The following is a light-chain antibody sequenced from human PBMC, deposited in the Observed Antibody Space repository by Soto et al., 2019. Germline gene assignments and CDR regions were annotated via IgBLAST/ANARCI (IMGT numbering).Light chain of an antibody. CDR2: DAS. CDR3: QQYGNSPQT. CDR1: QSVRSSY. V-gene: IGKV3-20*01. J-gene: IGKJ2*01. Sequence: EIVLTQSPGTLSLSPGAGATLACRASQSVRSSYLAWYQQKPGQAPRLLIYDASSRATGIPDRFSGSGSGTDFTLTISRLEPEDFAVYYCQQYGNSPQTFGQGTNLEIK.